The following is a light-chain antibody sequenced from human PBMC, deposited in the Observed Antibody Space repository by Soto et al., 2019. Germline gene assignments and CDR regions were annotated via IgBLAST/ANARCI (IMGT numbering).Light chain of an antibody. CDR1: QDISNY. CDR2: DAS. CDR3: QQYDNLPPELT. J-gene: IGKJ4*01. Sequence: DIQMTQSPSSLSASVGDRVTITCQAIQDISNYLNWYQQKPGKAPKLLIYDASNLETGVPSRFSGSGSGTDFTFTISSLHPEDIATYYCQQYDNLPPELTFGGGTKVEIK. V-gene: IGKV1-33*01.